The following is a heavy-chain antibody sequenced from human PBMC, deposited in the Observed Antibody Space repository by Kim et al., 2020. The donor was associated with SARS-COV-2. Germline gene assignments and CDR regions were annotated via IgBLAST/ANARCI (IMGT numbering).Heavy chain of an antibody. CDR2: ISSSGSTI. V-gene: IGHV3-11*04. CDR3: ARDPEYYYDSSGFYYGMDV. J-gene: IGHJ6*02. D-gene: IGHD3-22*01. Sequence: GGSLRLSCAASGFTFSDYHMSWIRQAPGKGLEWVSYISSSGSTIYYADSVKGRFTISRDNAKNSLYLQMNSLRAEDTAVYYCARDPEYYYDSSGFYYGMDVWGQGTTVTVSS. CDR1: GFTFSDYH.